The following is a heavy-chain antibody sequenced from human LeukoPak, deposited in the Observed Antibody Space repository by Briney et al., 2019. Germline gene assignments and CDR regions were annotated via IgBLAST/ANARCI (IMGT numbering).Heavy chain of an antibody. CDR1: GYTFTSYD. D-gene: IGHD2-2*01. J-gene: IGHJ4*02. Sequence: ASVKVSCKASGYTFTSYDINWVRQATGQGLEWMGWINPNSGGTNYAQKFQGRVTMTRDTSISTAYMELSRLRSDDTAVYYCARGVVVVPAAYDYWGQGTLVTVSS. V-gene: IGHV1-2*02. CDR3: ARGVVVVPAAYDY. CDR2: INPNSGGT.